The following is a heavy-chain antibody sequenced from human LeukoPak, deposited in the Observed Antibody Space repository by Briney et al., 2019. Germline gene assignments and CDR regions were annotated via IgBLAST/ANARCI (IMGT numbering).Heavy chain of an antibody. J-gene: IGHJ6*02. V-gene: IGHV3-23*01. CDR2: ISGSGGST. CDR1: GFTFSSYA. Sequence: GSLRLSCAASGFTFSSYAMSWVRQAPGKGLEWVSAISGSGGSTYYADSVKGRFTISRDNSKNTLYLQMNSLKTEDTAVYYCTRGRSPRAYGMDVWGQGTTVTVSS. CDR3: TRGRSPRAYGMDV.